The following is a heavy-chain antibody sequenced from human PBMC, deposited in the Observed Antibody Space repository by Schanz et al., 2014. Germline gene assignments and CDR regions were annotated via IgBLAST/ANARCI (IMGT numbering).Heavy chain of an antibody. CDR1: GFAFSSYG. Sequence: EVQLLESGGGLVQPGGSLRLSCLASGFAFSSYGMNWLRQAPGKGLEWVSAISGGGGTTYYTDSVKGRFTISRDKSKSTLYLQMNSLRAEDTAVYYCARIGGSVFDYWAQGTLVTVSS. V-gene: IGHV3-23*01. J-gene: IGHJ4*02. D-gene: IGHD3-10*01. CDR3: ARIGGSVFDY. CDR2: ISGGGGTT.